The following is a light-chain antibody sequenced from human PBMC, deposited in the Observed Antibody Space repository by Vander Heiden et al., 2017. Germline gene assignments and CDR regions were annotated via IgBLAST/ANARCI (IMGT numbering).Light chain of an antibody. J-gene: IGLJ7*01. Sequence: VVTQAPSSSVSPGGTVTLTCAFRSGSVYRYYYPSWYQQTPGQAPRTIIYSTTSRSSGVPDRFSGSILGNKAALTITGAQADEESDYYCGLYMGSGVAVFGGGTHLTVL. CDR1: SGSVYRYYY. CDR2: STT. CDR3: GLYMGSGVAV. V-gene: IGLV8-61*01.